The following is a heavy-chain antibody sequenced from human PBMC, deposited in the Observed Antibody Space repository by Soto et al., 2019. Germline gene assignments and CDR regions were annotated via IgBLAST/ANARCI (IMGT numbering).Heavy chain of an antibody. V-gene: IGHV3-33*01. CDR2: IWYDGSNK. CDR3: ASAVPEDYGDYVDWFDP. Sequence: QVQLVESGGGVVQPGRSLRLSCAASGFTFSSYGMHWVRQAPGKGLEWVAVIWYDGSNKYYADSVKGRFTISRDNSKNPLYLQMNSLRAEDTAVYYCASAVPEDYGDYVDWFDPWGQGTLVTVCS. D-gene: IGHD4-17*01. CDR1: GFTFSSYG. J-gene: IGHJ5*02.